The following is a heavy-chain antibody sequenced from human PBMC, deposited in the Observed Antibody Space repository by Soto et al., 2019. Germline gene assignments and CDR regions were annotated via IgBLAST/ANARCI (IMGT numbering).Heavy chain of an antibody. D-gene: IGHD4-4*01. J-gene: IGHJ3*02. Sequence: ASVKVSCKASGYTFTSYGISWVRQAPGQGLEWMGWISAYNGNTNYAQKLQGRVTMTTDTSTSTAYMELRSLRSDDTAVYYCARDHNYDHNDYSNYVAFDIWGQGTMVTVSS. CDR2: ISAYNGNT. CDR3: ARDHNYDHNDYSNYVAFDI. V-gene: IGHV1-18*01. CDR1: GYTFTSYG.